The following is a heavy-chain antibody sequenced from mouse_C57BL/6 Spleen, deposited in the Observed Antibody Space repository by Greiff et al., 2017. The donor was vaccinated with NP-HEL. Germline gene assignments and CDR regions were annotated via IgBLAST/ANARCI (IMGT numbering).Heavy chain of an antibody. CDR2: IDPETGGT. Sequence: VKLVQSGAELVRPGASVTLSCTASGYTFTDYEMHWVKQTPVHGLEWIGAIDPETGGTAYNQKFKGKAILTADKSSSTAYLELRSLASEDSAVYYCTRGEDYWGQGTTVTVSS. J-gene: IGHJ2*01. CDR1: GYTFTDYE. CDR3: TRGEDY. V-gene: IGHV1-15*01.